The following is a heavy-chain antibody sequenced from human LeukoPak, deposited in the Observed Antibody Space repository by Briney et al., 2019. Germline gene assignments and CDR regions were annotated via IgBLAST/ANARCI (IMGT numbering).Heavy chain of an antibody. J-gene: IGHJ6*03. Sequence: SETLSLTCFVSGGSISSYYWSWIRQPAGKGLEWIGRIYTSGSTDYNPSLKSRVTISVVTSKNQASLMLDSVTAADTAVYYCAGSAYYYHYMDCWGKGTTVTASS. V-gene: IGHV4-4*07. CDR2: IYTSGST. CDR1: GGSISSYY. CDR3: AGSAYYYHYMDC.